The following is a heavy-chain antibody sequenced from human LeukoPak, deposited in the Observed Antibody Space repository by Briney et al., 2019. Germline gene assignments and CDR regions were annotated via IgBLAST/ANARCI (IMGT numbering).Heavy chain of an antibody. J-gene: IGHJ6*02. CDR1: GFTFSSYS. V-gene: IGHV3-48*02. CDR2: ISSSSSTI. CDR3: ARDPQSLRVLNGMDV. Sequence: PGGSLRLSCAASGFTFSSYSMNWVRPAEGKGLEWVSYISSSSSTIYYADSVKGRFTISRDNAKNSLYLQMNSLRDEDTAVYDCARDPQSLRVLNGMDVWGQGTTVTVS. D-gene: IGHD3-3*01.